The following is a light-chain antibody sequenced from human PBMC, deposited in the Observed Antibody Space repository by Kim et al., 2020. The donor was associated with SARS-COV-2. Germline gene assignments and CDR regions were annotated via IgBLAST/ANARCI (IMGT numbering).Light chain of an antibody. J-gene: IGLJ3*02. V-gene: IGLV4-69*01. CDR2: LNTDGSH. CDR3: QTWGTGIRV. CDR1: SEHSRYT. Sequence: QLVLTQSPSASASLGASVKLTCTLSSEHSRYTIAWHQQQPERGPRYLMTLNTDGSHTKGDGVPDRFSGSSSGAERYLTISSLQSEDEADYYCQTWGTGIRVFGGGTQLTVL.